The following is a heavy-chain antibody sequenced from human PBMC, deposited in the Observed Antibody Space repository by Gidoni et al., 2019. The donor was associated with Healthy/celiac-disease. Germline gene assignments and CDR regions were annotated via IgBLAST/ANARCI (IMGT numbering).Heavy chain of an antibody. V-gene: IGHV3-9*01. CDR3: AKGNREDYGDLYYFDY. Sequence: EVQLVESGGGLVQPGRSLRLSCAASGFTFADYAMHWVRQAPGKGLEWVSGISWNSGSIGYADSVNGRFTISRDNAKNSLYLQMNSLRAEDTALYYCAKGNREDYGDLYYFDYWGQGTLVTVSS. J-gene: IGHJ4*02. CDR2: ISWNSGSI. D-gene: IGHD4-17*01. CDR1: GFTFADYA.